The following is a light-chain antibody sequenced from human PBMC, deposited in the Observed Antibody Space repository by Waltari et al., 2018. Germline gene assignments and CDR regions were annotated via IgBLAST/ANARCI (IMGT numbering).Light chain of an antibody. CDR3: QQFYSLPYT. CDR2: PAS. CDR1: QGIRNS. J-gene: IGKJ2*01. V-gene: IGKV1-NL1*01. Sequence: DIQMTQSPSSLSASIGDRVTITCRASQGIRNSLVWYQLKPGIAPKLLLSPASTLDSGVPSRFSGSGSGTVYTLTISSLQPEDLATYSCQQFYSLPYTFGQGTRLEL.